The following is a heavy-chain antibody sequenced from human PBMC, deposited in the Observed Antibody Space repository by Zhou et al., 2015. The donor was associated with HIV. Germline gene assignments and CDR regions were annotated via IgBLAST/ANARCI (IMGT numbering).Heavy chain of an antibody. V-gene: IGHV1-69*06. D-gene: IGHD3-22*01. CDR1: GGSFSDSE. J-gene: IGHJ4*02. CDR2: IIPMFGTT. Sequence: QVQLVQSGTEVKRPGSSVKVSCKASGGSFSDSEISWVRQAPGHGLEWMGGIIPMFGTTNYTEKFQGRLTIAADKSTTTVYMQLLRLTFEDTAIIYCARSFYDRDGYYPDFWGQGTLVTVSS. CDR3: ARSFYDRDGYYPDF.